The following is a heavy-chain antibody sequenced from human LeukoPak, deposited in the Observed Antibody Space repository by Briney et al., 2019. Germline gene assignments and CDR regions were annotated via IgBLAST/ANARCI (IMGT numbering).Heavy chain of an antibody. CDR2: MYHNGST. D-gene: IGHD2-15*01. Sequence: SETLSLTCTVSGGSISSISYYWGWIRQPPGKGLEWIGSMYHNGSTYYNPSLKSRLTISVDTSKNQFSLNLSSVTAADTAVYYCARLVVAARSYLYSFDYWGQGTLVTVSS. CDR1: GGSISSISYY. J-gene: IGHJ4*02. V-gene: IGHV4-39*07. CDR3: ARLVVAARSYLYSFDY.